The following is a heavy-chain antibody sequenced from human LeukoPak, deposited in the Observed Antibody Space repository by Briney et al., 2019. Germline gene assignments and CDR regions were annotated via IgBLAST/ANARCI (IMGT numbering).Heavy chain of an antibody. CDR2: IYHSGST. Sequence: SGTLSLTCVVSGGSISSSNWWSWVRQPPGKGLEWIGEIYHSGSTNSNPSLKSRVTISLDKSKNRFSLNLSSVTAADSAMYYCARASHWNQLHYFDYWGQGTLVTVSS. CDR3: ARASHWNQLHYFDY. CDR1: GGSISSSNW. D-gene: IGHD1-1*01. J-gene: IGHJ4*02. V-gene: IGHV4-4*02.